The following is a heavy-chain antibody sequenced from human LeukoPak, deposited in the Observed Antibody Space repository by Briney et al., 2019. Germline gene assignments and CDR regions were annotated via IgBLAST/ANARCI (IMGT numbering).Heavy chain of an antibody. CDR2: ISAYNGNT. J-gene: IGHJ5*02. CDR3: ARDGTRAYNWFDP. Sequence: ASXXAXXKASGYTFTSYGISWVRQAPGQGLKWMGWISAYNGNTNQAQKFQGRVTITTDTSTSTAYMELRSLRSDDTAVYYCARDGTRAYNWFDPWGQGTLVTVSS. V-gene: IGHV1-18*01. CDR1: GYTFTSYG. D-gene: IGHD1-26*01.